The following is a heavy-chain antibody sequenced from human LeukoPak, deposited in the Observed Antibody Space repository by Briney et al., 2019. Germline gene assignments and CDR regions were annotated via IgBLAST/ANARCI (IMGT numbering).Heavy chain of an antibody. CDR1: GFTFTDYY. Sequence: GGSLRLSCAASGFTFTDYYMSWIRQAPGKGPEWVSYISHTGNSIRYADSVKGRFTISRDNAKNSVSLQMNSLGAEDTAVYYCARARDSASGWFDPWGQGTLVTVSS. CDR2: ISHTGNSI. J-gene: IGHJ5*02. CDR3: ARARDSASGWFDP. V-gene: IGHV3-11*01.